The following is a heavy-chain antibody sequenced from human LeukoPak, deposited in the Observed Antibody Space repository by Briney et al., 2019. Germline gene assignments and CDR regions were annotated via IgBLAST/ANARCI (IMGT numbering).Heavy chain of an antibody. CDR3: ARGSQSFYYDSSGYPFDS. V-gene: IGHV4-38-2*01. D-gene: IGHD3-22*01. CDR2: IYHSGSS. J-gene: IGHJ4*02. Sequence: PSETLSLTCAVSGLSISSGYYWGWIRQPPGKGLEWIGSIYHSGSSNYNPSLRSRVAMSVDTSRNQFSLRPTSVTVADTAVYYCARGSQSFYYDSSGYPFDSWGQGTLVTVSS. CDR1: GLSISSGYY.